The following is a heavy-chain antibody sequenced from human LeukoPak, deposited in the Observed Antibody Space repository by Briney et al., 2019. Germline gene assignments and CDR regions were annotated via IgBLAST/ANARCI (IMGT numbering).Heavy chain of an antibody. D-gene: IGHD5-24*01. Sequence: ASVKVSCKASGYTFTSYDINWVRQATGQGLEWMGWMNPNSGNTGYAQKFQGRVTMTRNTSISTAYMELNSLRSEDTAVYYCARGSLRGPWHPLDYWGQGTLVTVSS. CDR3: ARGSLRGPWHPLDY. CDR2: MNPNSGNT. CDR1: GYTFTSYD. V-gene: IGHV1-8*01. J-gene: IGHJ4*02.